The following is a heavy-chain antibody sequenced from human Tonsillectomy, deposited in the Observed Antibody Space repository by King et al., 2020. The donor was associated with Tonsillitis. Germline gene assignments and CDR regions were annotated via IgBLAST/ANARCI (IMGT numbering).Heavy chain of an antibody. D-gene: IGHD2-2*01. J-gene: IGHJ5*02. CDR3: APLSVPADTGGWFDP. Sequence: VQLVESGGGVVQPGRSLRLSCAASGFTFSSYGMHWVRQAPGKGLEWLAVISYDGSNKYYADSVKGRFTISRDNSKNTLYLQMNSLRAEDTAVYYCAPLSVPADTGGWFDPWGQGTLVTVSS. CDR2: ISYDGSNK. CDR1: GFTFSSYG. V-gene: IGHV3-30*03.